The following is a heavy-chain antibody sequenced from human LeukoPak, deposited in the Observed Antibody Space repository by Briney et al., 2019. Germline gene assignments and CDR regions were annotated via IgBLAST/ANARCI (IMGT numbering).Heavy chain of an antibody. CDR2: INAEETST. J-gene: IGHJ3*02. V-gene: IGHV3-74*01. CDR3: ARVRDAFDI. Sequence: GGSLRLSCAASGFTFSSYWMHWVRQAPGKGLVWVSSINAEETSTNYADSGKGRFTVSRDNAKNSLYLQMNSLRAEDTAVYYCARVRDAFDIWGQGTMVTVSS. CDR1: GFTFSSYW.